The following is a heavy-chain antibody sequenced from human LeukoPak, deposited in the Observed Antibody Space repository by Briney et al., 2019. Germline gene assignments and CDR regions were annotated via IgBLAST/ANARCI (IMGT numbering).Heavy chain of an antibody. V-gene: IGHV3-30-3*01. CDR2: ISNDGSDK. J-gene: IGHJ4*02. CDR1: GLTFSSYD. CDR3: ARDPHYSGGWKLFDS. Sequence: GRSLRLSCEASGLTFSSYDMYWVRQAPGKGLEWVAVISNDGSDKYYADSVKGRFTISRDNSKNTHYLQMNSLRTEDTAVYYCARDPHYSGGWKLFDSWGQGTLVTVSS. D-gene: IGHD6-19*01.